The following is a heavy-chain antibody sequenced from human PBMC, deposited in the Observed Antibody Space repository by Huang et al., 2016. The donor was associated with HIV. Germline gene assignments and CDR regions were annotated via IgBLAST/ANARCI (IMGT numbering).Heavy chain of an antibody. Sequence: QVQLQESGPGLVKPSQTLSLTCSVSGGAISGGGYYWSWIRQPPGKGRGWVGYIFDAETTYYNPSLKSRVSMSVDMSKNQVALRLSSVTAADTAMDFCARAAYMNSRAYYYYMDVWGRGTMVTVSS. J-gene: IGHJ6*03. CDR1: GGAISGGGYY. V-gene: IGHV4-30-4*01. CDR3: ARAAYMNSRAYYYYMDV. CDR2: IFDAETT. D-gene: IGHD1-26*01.